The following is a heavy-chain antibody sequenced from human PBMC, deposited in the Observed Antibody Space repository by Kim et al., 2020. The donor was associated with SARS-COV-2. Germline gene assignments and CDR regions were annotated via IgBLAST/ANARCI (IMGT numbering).Heavy chain of an antibody. J-gene: IGHJ4*02. Sequence: GGSLRLSCAASGFTFSSYAMSWVRQAPGKGLEWVSAISGSGGSTYYADSVKGRFTISRDNSKNTLYLQMNSLRAEDTAVYYCAKAPLGYCSSTSCYRLDYWGQGTLVTVSS. CDR2: ISGSGGST. CDR1: GFTFSSYA. CDR3: AKAPLGYCSSTSCYRLDY. V-gene: IGHV3-23*01. D-gene: IGHD2-2*01.